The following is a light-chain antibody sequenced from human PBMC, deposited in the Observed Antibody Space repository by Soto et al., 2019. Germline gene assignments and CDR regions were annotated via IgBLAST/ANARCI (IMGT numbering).Light chain of an antibody. V-gene: IGKV1-27*01. CDR3: QKYDSAPWT. Sequence: DIEMTQSPSSLSASVGDRVTITCRAGQGISHYLAWYQQRPGKVPKPVIYAASTLQSGVPSRFGGRGSGTDFTLTISSLQPADVATYYCQKYDSAPWTFGQGTEVEIK. J-gene: IGKJ1*01. CDR2: AAS. CDR1: QGISHY.